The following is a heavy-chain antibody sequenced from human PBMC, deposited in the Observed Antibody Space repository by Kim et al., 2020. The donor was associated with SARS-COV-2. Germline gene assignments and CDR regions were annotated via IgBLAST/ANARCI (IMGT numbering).Heavy chain of an antibody. J-gene: IGHJ5*02. Sequence: KPNSGSTNYAQKCQGRVTMTRDTSISTAYMELSRLRADDPAVYYCARGFGPWGQGTLVTVSS. V-gene: IGHV1-2*02. CDR2: KPNSGST. CDR3: ARGFGP.